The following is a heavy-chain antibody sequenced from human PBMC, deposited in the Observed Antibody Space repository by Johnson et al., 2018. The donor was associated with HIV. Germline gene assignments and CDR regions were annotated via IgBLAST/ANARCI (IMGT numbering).Heavy chain of an antibody. J-gene: IGHJ3*02. V-gene: IGHV3-66*02. CDR1: GFTVSSNY. Sequence: EVQLVESGGGVVQPGGSLRLSCAVSGFTVSSNYMSWVRQAPGKGPEWVSVIYSGGSSYYADSVKGRFTISRDNSKNTLYLQMNSLRAEDTAVYDCAPIAAAAFYIWGQGTMVTVS. CDR3: APIAAAAFYI. CDR2: IYSGGSS. D-gene: IGHD6-6*01.